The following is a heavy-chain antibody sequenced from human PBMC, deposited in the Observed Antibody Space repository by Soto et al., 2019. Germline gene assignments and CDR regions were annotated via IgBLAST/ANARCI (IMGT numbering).Heavy chain of an antibody. CDR3: AKAQGGSYFDY. J-gene: IGHJ4*02. V-gene: IGHV3-23*01. Sequence: GGALRLLTAASSVTFTTNPMSSIPQAPGKGLEWVSGISSSGGSTYYAGSVKGRFTISRDNSKNMLYLQMNNLRAEDTAVYYCAKAQGGSYFDYWGQGTLVTVSS. CDR2: ISSSGGST. CDR1: SVTFTTNP. D-gene: IGHD2-15*01.